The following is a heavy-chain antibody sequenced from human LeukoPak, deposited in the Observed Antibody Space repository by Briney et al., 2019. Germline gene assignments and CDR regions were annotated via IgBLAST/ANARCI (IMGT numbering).Heavy chain of an antibody. CDR2: IYYSGST. V-gene: IGHV4-59*12. CDR3: ARWGGSSWYYYYGMDV. D-gene: IGHD6-13*01. Sequence: SETLSLTCTVSGGSISSYYWSWIRQPPGKGLEWIGYIYYSGSTNYNPSLKSRVTISVDTSKNQFSLKLSSVTAADTAVYYCARWGGSSWYYYYGMDVWGQGTTVTVSS. CDR1: GGSISSYY. J-gene: IGHJ6*02.